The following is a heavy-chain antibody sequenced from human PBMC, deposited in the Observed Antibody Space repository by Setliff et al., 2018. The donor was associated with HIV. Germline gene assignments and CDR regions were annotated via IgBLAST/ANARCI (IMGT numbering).Heavy chain of an antibody. Sequence: GGSLRLSCAASGFTFSSYSMNWVRQAPGKGLECVSYISSSSSYTHYADSVKGRFTISRDNSKNTLYLQMNSLRVEDTAVYYCAKDVCSGAYCYAYYYYGMDVWGQGTMVTVSS. V-gene: IGHV3-21*01. CDR1: GFTFSSYS. CDR2: ISSSSSYT. D-gene: IGHD2-15*01. CDR3: AKDVCSGAYCYAYYYYGMDV. J-gene: IGHJ6*02.